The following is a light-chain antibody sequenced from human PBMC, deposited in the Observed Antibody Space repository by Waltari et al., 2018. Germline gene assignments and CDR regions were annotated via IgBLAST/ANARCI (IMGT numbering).Light chain of an antibody. CDR3: SSYTTSSTVYV. J-gene: IGLJ1*01. V-gene: IGLV2-14*03. CDR2: DVT. CDR1: SSDVGTYDY. Sequence: QSALTQPASVSGSPGQSITISCTGTSSDVGTYDYVYCYQQHPGKAPKLMIYDVTKLPSGIANRFSGSKSGNTASLTISGLQAEDEADYYCSSYTTSSTVYVFGTGTKVTVL.